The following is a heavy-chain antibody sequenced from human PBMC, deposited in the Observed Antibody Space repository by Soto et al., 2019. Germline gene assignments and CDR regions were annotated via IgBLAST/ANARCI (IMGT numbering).Heavy chain of an antibody. CDR3: ARVYYYDSSGYYGKLDI. CDR1: GGSISSYY. V-gene: IGHV4-59*01. J-gene: IGHJ3*02. D-gene: IGHD3-22*01. CDR2: IYYSGST. Sequence: PSETLSLTCTVSGGSISSYYWSWIRQPPGKGLEWIGYIYYSGSTNYNPSLKSRVTISVDTSKNQFSLKLSSVTAADTAVYYCARVYYYDSSGYYGKLDIWGQGTMVTVSS.